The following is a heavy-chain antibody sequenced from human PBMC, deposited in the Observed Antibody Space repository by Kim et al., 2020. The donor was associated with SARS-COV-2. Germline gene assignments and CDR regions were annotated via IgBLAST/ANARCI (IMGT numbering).Heavy chain of an antibody. D-gene: IGHD3-22*01. CDR3: ARAKLGGSGYHDAFDI. V-gene: IGHV3-33*01. Sequence: GRSLRLSCAASGFTFSSYGMHWVRQAPGKGLEWVAVIWYDGSNKYYADSVKGRCTISRDNSKNTLYLQMNSLRAEDTAVYYCARAKLGGSGYHDAFDIWG. CDR1: GFTFSSYG. J-gene: IGHJ3*02. CDR2: IWYDGSNK.